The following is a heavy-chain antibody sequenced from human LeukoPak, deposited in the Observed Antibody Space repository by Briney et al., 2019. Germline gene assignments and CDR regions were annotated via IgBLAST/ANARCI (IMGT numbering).Heavy chain of an antibody. Sequence: QSGGSLRLSCAASGFTFDDYAMHWVRQAPGKGLEWVSGISWNSGSIGYADSVKGRFTISRDNAKNSLYLQMNSLRAEDTALYYCAKDMRSYGSGSYNGNLDYWGLGTLVTVSS. V-gene: IGHV3-9*01. CDR3: AKDMRSYGSGSYNGNLDY. CDR2: ISWNSGSI. D-gene: IGHD3-10*01. CDR1: GFTFDDYA. J-gene: IGHJ4*02.